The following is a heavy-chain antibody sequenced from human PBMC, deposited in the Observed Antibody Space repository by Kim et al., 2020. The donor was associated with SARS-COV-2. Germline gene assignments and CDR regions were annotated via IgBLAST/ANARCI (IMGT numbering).Heavy chain of an antibody. Sequence: TNPNPTHKRRCTVSVDPSKTQFSLKVSSVTAADTALYYCARAEPGGAFDLWGQGTMVTVSS. V-gene: IGHV4-4*09. CDR2: T. CDR3: ARAEPGGAFDL. D-gene: IGHD3-10*01. J-gene: IGHJ3*01.